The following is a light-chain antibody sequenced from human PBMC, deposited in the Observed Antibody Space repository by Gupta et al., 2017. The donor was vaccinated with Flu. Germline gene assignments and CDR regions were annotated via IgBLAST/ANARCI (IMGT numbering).Light chain of an antibody. CDR1: SGSVSTTHS. CDR3: VLFLLYGGSWV. CDR2: GTN. V-gene: IGLV8-61*01. J-gene: IGLJ3*02. Sequence: QTVVTQEPSFSVSPGGSVTLTCGLRSGSVSTTHSPTWFQQTPGQPPRTLIYGTNARSSGVPDRFSGSILGNKAALTITGAQTDDEADYYCVLFLLYGGSWVFGGGTKLTVL.